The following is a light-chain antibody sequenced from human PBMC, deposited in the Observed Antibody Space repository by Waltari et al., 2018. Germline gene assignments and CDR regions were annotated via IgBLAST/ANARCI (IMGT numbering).Light chain of an antibody. V-gene: IGKV1-33*01. J-gene: IGKJ4*01. CDR3: QQYDYRPPT. CDR1: QDLGHF. CDR2: DAT. Sequence: DIQMTQSPSYLSASVGDRVTLLSRASQDLGHFVNWYELKPGEAPKLLINDATRLETGVPSRFSGHASGSEFSLTINGLQPDDVATYYCQQYDYRPPTFGGGTKVQI.